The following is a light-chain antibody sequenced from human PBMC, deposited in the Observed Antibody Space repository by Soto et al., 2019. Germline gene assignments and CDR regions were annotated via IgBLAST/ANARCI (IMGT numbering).Light chain of an antibody. CDR3: QQLNSYPLT. CDR1: QSITMY. J-gene: IGKJ4*01. CDR2: DTS. Sequence: DIQVSQSPSALSASVADRVTITCRASQSITMYLNWYRQKSGKAPELLIYDTSTLVSGVPPRFSGSGSGTDFTLTISSLQPEDLATYYCQQLNSYPLTFGGGTKVDIK. V-gene: IGKV1-9*01.